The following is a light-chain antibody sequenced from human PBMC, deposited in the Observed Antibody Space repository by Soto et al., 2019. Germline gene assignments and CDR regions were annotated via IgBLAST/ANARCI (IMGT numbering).Light chain of an antibody. CDR3: QQLNSYPHT. CDR1: QGISSY. CDR2: AAS. Sequence: DIQLTQSPSFLSASVGDRVPITCRASQGISSYLAWYQQKPGKAPKLLIYAASTLQSGVPSRFSGSGSGTEFTLTISSLQPEDFATYFCQQLNSYPHTFGQGTKLEV. J-gene: IGKJ2*01. V-gene: IGKV1-9*01.